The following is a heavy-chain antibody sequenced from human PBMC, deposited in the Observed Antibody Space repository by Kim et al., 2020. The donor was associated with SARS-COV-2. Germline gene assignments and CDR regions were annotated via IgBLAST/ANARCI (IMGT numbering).Heavy chain of an antibody. CDR1: GYSFTSYW. V-gene: IGHV5-10-1*01. D-gene: IGHD3-3*01. J-gene: IGHJ5*02. CDR3: ARHHPHYYDFWSGENWFDP. CDR2: IDPSDSYT. Sequence: GESLKISCKGSGYSFTSYWISWVRQMPGKGLEWMGRIDPSDSYTNYSPSFQGHVTISADKSISTAYLQWSSLKASDTAMYYCARHHPHYYDFWSGENWFDPWGQGTLVTVSS.